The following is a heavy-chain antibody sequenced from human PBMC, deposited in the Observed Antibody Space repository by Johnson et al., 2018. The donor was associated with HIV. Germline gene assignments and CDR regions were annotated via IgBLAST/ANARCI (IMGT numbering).Heavy chain of an antibody. CDR3: ARGGLYIQFLAFDAFDI. J-gene: IGHJ3*02. Sequence: QVQLVESGGGVVQPGRSLRLSCAASGFTFSSYDMHWVRQAPGKGLEWVSFIPHVGGNNHYADSVKGRFTISRDNSKNSLYLQINSLRPEDTAVYFCARGGLYIQFLAFDAFDIWGQGTMVTVSS. CDR1: GFTFSSYD. D-gene: IGHD4-11*01. CDR2: IPHVGGNN. V-gene: IGHV3-30*03.